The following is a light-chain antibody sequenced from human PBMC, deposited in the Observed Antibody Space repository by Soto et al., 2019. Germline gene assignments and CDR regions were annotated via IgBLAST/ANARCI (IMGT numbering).Light chain of an antibody. V-gene: IGLV2-8*01. CDR1: SSDIGGYNS. CDR2: EVN. J-gene: IGLJ3*02. Sequence: QSALTQPPSASGSPGQSVTISCTGTSSDIGGYNSVSWYQQHPGKAPRLMIYEVNKRPSGVPDRFSGSKSGYTASLTVSGLQTEDEAFYYCSSSAGIYHYLVFGGATKLTVL. CDR3: SSSAGIYHYLV.